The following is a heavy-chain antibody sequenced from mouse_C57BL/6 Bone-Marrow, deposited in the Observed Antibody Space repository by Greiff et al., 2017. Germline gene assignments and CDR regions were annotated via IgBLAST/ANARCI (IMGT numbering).Heavy chain of an antibody. CDR1: GYTFTSYG. V-gene: IGHV1-81*01. CDR2: IYPRSGST. CDR3: ARSAYYFDY. Sequence: VQLPQSGAEPARPGASVKLSCKASGYTFTSYGISWVKQRTGQGLEWIGEIYPRSGSTYYNEKFKGKATLTADKSSSTAYMQLRSLTSEDSAVYYCARSAYYFDYWGQGTTLTVSS. J-gene: IGHJ2*01.